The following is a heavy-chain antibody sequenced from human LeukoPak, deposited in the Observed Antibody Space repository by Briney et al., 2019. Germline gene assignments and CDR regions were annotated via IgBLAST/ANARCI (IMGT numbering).Heavy chain of an antibody. J-gene: IGHJ5*02. V-gene: IGHV4-39*07. CDR1: GGSISSSSYY. CDR3: ARVSGFGELLRRFRFDP. D-gene: IGHD3-10*01. Sequence: PSETLSLTCTVSGGSISSSSYYWGWIRQPPGKGLEWIGSIYYSGSTYYNPSLKSRVTISVDTFKNQFSLKLSSVTAADTAVYYCARVSGFGELLRRFRFDPWGQGTLVTVSS. CDR2: IYYSGST.